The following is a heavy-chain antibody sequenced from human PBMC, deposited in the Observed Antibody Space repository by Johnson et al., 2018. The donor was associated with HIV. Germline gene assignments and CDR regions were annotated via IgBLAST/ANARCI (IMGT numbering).Heavy chain of an antibody. V-gene: IGHV3-66*01. CDR1: GFTFSSYD. Sequence: EVQLVESGGGLVQPGGSLRLSCAASGFTFSSYDMHWVRQATGKGLEWVSAIYSGGSTYYADSVKGRFTISRDSSKNTLFLQMNSLRADDTAVYYCAKDGAFDIWGQGTLVTVYS. CDR3: AKDGAFDI. CDR2: IYSGGST. J-gene: IGHJ3*02.